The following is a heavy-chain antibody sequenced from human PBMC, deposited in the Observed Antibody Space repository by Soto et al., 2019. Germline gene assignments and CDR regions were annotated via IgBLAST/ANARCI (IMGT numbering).Heavy chain of an antibody. J-gene: IGHJ3*02. CDR2: IFYSGST. CDR3: ARHVFSKGACDI. Sequence: SETLSLTCSVSGGSIGKSYWTWIRQPPGKGLEWIGSIFYSGSTNYNPSLKTRVTMSIDTSKNQFSLKLSSVTAADTAVYYCARHVFSKGACDIWGQGTMVTV. D-gene: IGHD2-2*01. V-gene: IGHV4-59*08. CDR1: GGSIGKSY.